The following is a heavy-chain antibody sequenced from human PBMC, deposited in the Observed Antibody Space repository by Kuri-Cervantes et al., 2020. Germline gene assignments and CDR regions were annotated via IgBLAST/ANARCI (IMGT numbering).Heavy chain of an antibody. J-gene: IGHJ3*02. CDR2: INPNSGGT. V-gene: IGHV1-2*02. CDR1: GYTFTGYY. D-gene: IGHD3-16*02. Sequence: ASVKVSCKASGYTFTGYYMHWVRQAPGQGLEWMGWINPNSGGTNYAQKFQGRVTMTRDTSISTAYMELSRLRSDDTAVYYCAYVWGSYRYTGAFDIWGQGTMVTVSS. CDR3: AYVWGSYRYTGAFDI.